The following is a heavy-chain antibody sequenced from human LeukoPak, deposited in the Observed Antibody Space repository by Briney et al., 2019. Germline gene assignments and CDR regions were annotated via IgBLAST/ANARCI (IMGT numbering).Heavy chain of an antibody. Sequence: ASVKVSCKASGYTFTGYYMHWVRQAPGQGLEWMGWINPNSGGTNYAQKFQGRVTMTRDTSTSTVYMELSSLRSEDTAVYYCARSSRRALIAAADYNWFDPWGQGTLVTVSS. CDR2: INPNSGGT. V-gene: IGHV1-2*02. J-gene: IGHJ5*02. CDR1: GYTFTGYY. D-gene: IGHD6-13*01. CDR3: ARSSRRALIAAADYNWFDP.